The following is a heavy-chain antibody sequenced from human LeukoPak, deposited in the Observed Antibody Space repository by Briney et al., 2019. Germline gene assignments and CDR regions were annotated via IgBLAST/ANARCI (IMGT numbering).Heavy chain of an antibody. Sequence: SETLSLTCTVSGGSISSYYWSWIRQPPGKGLEWIGYIYYSGSTNYNPSLKSRVTISVDTSKNQFSLKLSSVTAADTAVYYCARRRPYLRYFDYWGQGTLVTVSS. J-gene: IGHJ4*02. CDR2: IYYSGST. CDR3: ARRRPYLRYFDY. V-gene: IGHV4-59*08. D-gene: IGHD3-9*01. CDR1: GGSISSYY.